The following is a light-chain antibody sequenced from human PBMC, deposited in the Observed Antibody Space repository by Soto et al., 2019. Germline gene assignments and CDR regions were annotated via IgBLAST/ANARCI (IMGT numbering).Light chain of an antibody. V-gene: IGKV1-8*01. J-gene: IGKJ4*01. CDR2: AAS. Sequence: AIRMTQSPSSLSASTGDRVTITCRASQGISSYLAWYQQTPGKAPKLLIYAASTLQSGVPSRFSGSGSGTDFTLTISCLQSEDFATYYCKQYYSYPSLTFGGGTKVEIQ. CDR1: QGISSY. CDR3: KQYYSYPSLT.